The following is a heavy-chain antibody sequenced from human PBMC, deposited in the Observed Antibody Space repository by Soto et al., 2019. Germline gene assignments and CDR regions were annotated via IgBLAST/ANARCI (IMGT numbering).Heavy chain of an antibody. CDR2: IIPIFGTA. J-gene: IGHJ5*02. D-gene: IGHD2-2*01. V-gene: IGHV1-69*13. Sequence: SVKVSCKASGSTFSSYAISWVRQAPGQGLEWMGGIIPIFGTANYAQKFQGRVTITADESTSTAYMELSSLRSEDTAVYYCATHSADGYCSSTSRYGSWFDPWGQGTLVTVSS. CDR3: ATHSADGYCSSTSRYGSWFDP. CDR1: GSTFSSYA.